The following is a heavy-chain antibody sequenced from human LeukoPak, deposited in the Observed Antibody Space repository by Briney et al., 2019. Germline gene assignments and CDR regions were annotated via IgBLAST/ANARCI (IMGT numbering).Heavy chain of an antibody. V-gene: IGHV4-39*02. Sequence: KPSETLSLTCTVSGGSIRSGSHYWAWIRQPPGKGLEWIGSIYYSGSTYYNPSLENRVTISIDTSKNHFSLKLSSLSASDTPVYYCAKRDDSGGNLVDLWGQGTLVTVS. CDR3: AKRDDSGGNLVDL. CDR1: GGSIRSGSHY. CDR2: IYYSGST. J-gene: IGHJ4*02. D-gene: IGHD3-22*01.